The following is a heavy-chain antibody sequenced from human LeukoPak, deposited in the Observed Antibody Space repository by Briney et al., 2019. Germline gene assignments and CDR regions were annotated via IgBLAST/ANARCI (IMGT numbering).Heavy chain of an antibody. V-gene: IGHV4-38-2*01. CDR3: ARLAHVDTAMVTYYYYYMDV. J-gene: IGHJ6*03. D-gene: IGHD5-18*01. CDR1: GYSISSGYY. Sequence: TASETLSLTCAVSGYSISSGYYWGWIRQPPGKGLEWIGSIYHSGSTYYNPSLKSRVTISVDTSKNQFSLKLSSVTAADTAVYYCARLAHVDTAMVTYYYYYMDVWGKGTTVTVSS. CDR2: IYHSGST.